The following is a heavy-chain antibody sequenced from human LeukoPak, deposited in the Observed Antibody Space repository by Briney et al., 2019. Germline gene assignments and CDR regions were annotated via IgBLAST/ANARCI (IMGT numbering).Heavy chain of an antibody. V-gene: IGHV3-21*01. CDR3: ARDSLKRYYDILTGRSFDY. D-gene: IGHD3-9*01. J-gene: IGHJ4*02. CDR2: ISSSRSYI. CDR1: GFTFSSYS. Sequence: SGGSLRLSSAASGFTFSSYSMNWVPQAPGKGVGCVSSISSSRSYIYYADSGKGRFTISRDNAKNSLYLEMNSLRAEDTAVYYCARDSLKRYYDILTGRSFDYWGQGTLVTVSS.